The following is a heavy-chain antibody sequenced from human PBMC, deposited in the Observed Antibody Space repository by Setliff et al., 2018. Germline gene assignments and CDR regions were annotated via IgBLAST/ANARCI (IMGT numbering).Heavy chain of an antibody. CDR3: ARLALTGYDSSGYYYALEYYYYMDV. CDR2: ISSSTNYT. D-gene: IGHD3-22*01. CDR1: GFTFSDYY. J-gene: IGHJ6*03. Sequence: PGGSLRLSCVASGFTFSDYYMSWIRQAPGKGLEWVSYISSSTNYTNYADSVKGRFTISRDNARNSLYLQMNSLRAEDTAVYYCARLALTGYDSSGYYYALEYYYYMDVWGKGTTVTVSS. V-gene: IGHV3-11*06.